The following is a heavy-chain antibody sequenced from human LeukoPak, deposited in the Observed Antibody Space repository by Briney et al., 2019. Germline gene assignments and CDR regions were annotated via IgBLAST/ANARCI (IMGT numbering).Heavy chain of an antibody. CDR3: AKRSGISYGYFDY. J-gene: IGHJ4*02. D-gene: IGHD3-10*01. CDR2: ITGDAEYT. Sequence: GGSLRLSCAASGFSFSGYAMAWVRQAPGKGLEWVAAITGDAEYTDYADSVKGRFTSSRDNSKSTVYLQISRLRGEDAAMYYCAKRSGISYGYFDYWGQGTPVSVYS. V-gene: IGHV3-23*01. CDR1: GFSFSGYA.